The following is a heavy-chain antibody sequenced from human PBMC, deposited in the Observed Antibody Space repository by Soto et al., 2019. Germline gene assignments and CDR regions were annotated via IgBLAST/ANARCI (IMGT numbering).Heavy chain of an antibody. CDR2: ITVDGGST. V-gene: IGHV3-23*01. Sequence: GGSLRLSCAASGFTFNTFALTWVRQAPGKGLEWVSSITVDGGSTYYVDSVKGRFTISRDNAKNSLYLQMNSLRAEDTAVYYCARDEGLEQMGYFDYWGQGTLVTVSS. CDR3: ARDEGLEQMGYFDY. D-gene: IGHD1-1*01. J-gene: IGHJ4*02. CDR1: GFTFNTFA.